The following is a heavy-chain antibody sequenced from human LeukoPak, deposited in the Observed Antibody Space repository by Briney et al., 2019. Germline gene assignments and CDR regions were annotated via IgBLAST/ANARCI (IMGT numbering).Heavy chain of an antibody. J-gene: IGHJ4*02. CDR2: IYHNGNT. V-gene: IGHV4-38-2*02. D-gene: IGHD5-18*01. Sequence: PSETLSLTCTVTTYSISSGYYWGWIRQPPGKGLEWIGNIYHNGNTYYNPSLKSRVTISVDTSKKQFSLKLRTATAADTAVYYCARIEAVTRGYNHAYYFDYWGQGTLVTVSS. CDR3: ARIEAVTRGYNHAYYFDY. CDR1: TYSISSGYY.